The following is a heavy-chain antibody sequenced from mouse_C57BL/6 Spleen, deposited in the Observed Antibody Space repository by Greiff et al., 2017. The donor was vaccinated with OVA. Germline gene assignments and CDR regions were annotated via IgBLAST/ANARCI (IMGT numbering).Heavy chain of an antibody. CDR1: GYTFTSYW. CDR2: IYPGSGST. V-gene: IGHV1-55*01. Sequence: QVQLKQPGAELVKPGASVKMSCKASGYTFTSYWITWVKQRPGQGLEWIGDIYPGSGSTNYNEKFKSKATLTVDTSSSTAYMQLSSLTSEDSAVYYCANSYYGSSHWYFDVWGTGTTVTVSS. J-gene: IGHJ1*03. D-gene: IGHD1-1*01. CDR3: ANSYYGSSHWYFDV.